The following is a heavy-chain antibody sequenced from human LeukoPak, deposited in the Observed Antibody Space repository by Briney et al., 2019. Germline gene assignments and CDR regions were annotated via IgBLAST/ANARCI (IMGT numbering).Heavy chain of an antibody. Sequence: GGSLRLSCAASGFTFSSYGMHWVRQAPGKGLEWVAVIWYDGSNKYYADSVKGRFTISRDNSKNTLYLQMNSLRAEDTAVYYCAKDQHYDILTGYDYWGQGTLVTVFS. D-gene: IGHD3-9*01. CDR2: IWYDGSNK. J-gene: IGHJ4*02. V-gene: IGHV3-33*06. CDR3: AKDQHYDILTGYDY. CDR1: GFTFSSYG.